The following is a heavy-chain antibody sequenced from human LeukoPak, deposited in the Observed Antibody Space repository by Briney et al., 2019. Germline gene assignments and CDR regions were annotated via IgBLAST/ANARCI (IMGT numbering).Heavy chain of an antibody. CDR2: IYTSGST. V-gene: IGHV4-61*02. D-gene: IGHD4-17*01. CDR3: AREGRVRVATTVTWGWFDP. Sequence: SETLSLTCTVSGGSISSGSYYWSWIRQPAGKGLEWIGRIYTSGSTNYNPSLKSRVTISVDTSKNQFSLKLSSVTAADTAVYYCAREGRVRVATTVTWGWFDPWGQGTLVTVSS. CDR1: GGSISSGSYY. J-gene: IGHJ5*02.